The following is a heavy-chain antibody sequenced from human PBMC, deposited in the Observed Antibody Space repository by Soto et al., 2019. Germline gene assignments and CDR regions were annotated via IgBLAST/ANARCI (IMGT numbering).Heavy chain of an antibody. J-gene: IGHJ5*02. CDR3: AHRRPVRMWFDR. Sequence: QITLKESGPTLVKPTQTLTLTCTFSGFSLSTNGEGVGWIRQPPGKALEWLALIYWDDDKRYSPSLKSRLTITKDTSKNPVVLTMTNMDPVDTATYYCAHRRPVRMWFDRWGQGTQVTVSS. CDR1: GFSLSTNGEG. D-gene: IGHD3-10*01. V-gene: IGHV2-5*02. CDR2: IYWDDDK.